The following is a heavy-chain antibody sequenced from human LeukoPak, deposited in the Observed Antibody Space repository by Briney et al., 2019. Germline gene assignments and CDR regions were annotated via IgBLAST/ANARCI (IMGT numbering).Heavy chain of an antibody. CDR3: ARETYSNTLTGTDD. D-gene: IGHD3-9*01. CDR1: GYTFTTYG. CDR2: ISTYDDKI. V-gene: IGHV1-18*01. Sequence: GASVKVSCKASGYTFTTYGLCWVRQAPGHGVEWLGWISTYDDKIKYEQSLQGRLTLTIDTSTSTAYMELRSLSSADTGLSYRARETYSNTLTGTDDWGAGTLVTV. J-gene: IGHJ6*01.